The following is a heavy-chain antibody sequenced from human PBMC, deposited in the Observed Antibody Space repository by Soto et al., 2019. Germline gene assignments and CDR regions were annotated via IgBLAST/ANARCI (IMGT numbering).Heavy chain of an antibody. V-gene: IGHV4-61*08. CDR2: IYYSGST. CDR3: ARDQQREGYYYGMDV. Sequence: SETLSLTCTVSGGSISSGGYYWSWIRQHPGKGLEWIGYIYYSGSTNYNPSLKSRVTISVDTSKNQFSLKLSSVTAADTAVYYCARDQQREGYYYGMDVWGQGPRSPSP. CDR1: GGSISSGGYY. J-gene: IGHJ6*02. D-gene: IGHD1-26*01.